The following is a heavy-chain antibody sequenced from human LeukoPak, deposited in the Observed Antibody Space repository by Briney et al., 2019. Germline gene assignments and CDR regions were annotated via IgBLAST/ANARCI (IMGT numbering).Heavy chain of an antibody. CDR1: GFTFSSYA. CDR2: ISGSGGST. J-gene: IGHJ4*02. CDR3: AKMTLYDILTGYVTFDY. V-gene: IGHV3-23*01. D-gene: IGHD3-9*01. Sequence: GGSLRLSCAASGFTFSSYAMSWVRQAPGKGLEWVSAISGSGGSTYYADSVKGRFTISRDNSKNTLYLQMNSLRAEDTAVYYCAKMTLYDILTGYVTFDYWGQGTLVTVSS.